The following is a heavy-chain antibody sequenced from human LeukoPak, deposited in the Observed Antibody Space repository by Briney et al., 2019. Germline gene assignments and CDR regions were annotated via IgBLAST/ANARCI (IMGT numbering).Heavy chain of an antibody. CDR1: EFTFSTYS. D-gene: IGHD6-19*01. Sequence: GGSLTLSCAASEFTFSTYSMNWVRQAPGKGLEWISYICSSCGTIYYADSVKGRFTISRDNAKNSLYLQMNSLRADDTAVYYCARDKGFSGPLDWGAGTLVTVSS. V-gene: IGHV3-48*04. CDR3: ARDKGFSGPLD. CDR2: ICSSCGTI. J-gene: IGHJ4*02.